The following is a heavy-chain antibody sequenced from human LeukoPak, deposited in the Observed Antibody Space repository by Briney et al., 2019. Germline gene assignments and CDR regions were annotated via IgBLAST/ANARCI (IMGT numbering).Heavy chain of an antibody. CDR1: GGSISSSSYY. CDR2: IYYSGST. D-gene: IGHD2-15*01. V-gene: IGHV4-39*01. CDR3: ARHVGGQKVGWFDP. J-gene: IGHJ5*02. Sequence: SETLSLTCTVSGGSISSSSYYWGWIRQPPGKGLEWIGSIYYSGSTYYNPSLKSRVTISVDTSKNQFSLKLSSVTAADTAVYYCARHVGGQKVGWFDPWGQGTLVTVSS.